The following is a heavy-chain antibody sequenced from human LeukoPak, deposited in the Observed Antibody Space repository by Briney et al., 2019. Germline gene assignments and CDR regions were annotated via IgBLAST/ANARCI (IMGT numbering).Heavy chain of an antibody. CDR3: ARQTTFDV. V-gene: IGHV5-51*01. D-gene: IGHD4-11*01. Sequence: GESLKISCMGSGYSFTSYWINWVRQMPGKGLEWMGIIFPSDSDTRYSPSFQGQVTMSVDKSSNTAYLQWSTVKASDTAMYYCARQTTFDVWGQGTMVTVSS. CDR1: GYSFTSYW. J-gene: IGHJ3*01. CDR2: IFPSDSDT.